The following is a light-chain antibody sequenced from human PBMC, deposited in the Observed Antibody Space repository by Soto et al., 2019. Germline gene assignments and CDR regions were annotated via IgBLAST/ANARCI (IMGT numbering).Light chain of an antibody. J-gene: IGKJ1*01. CDR1: QSVSSY. CDR2: DAS. V-gene: IGKV3-15*01. CDR3: QQNKDWPGT. Sequence: EVVLTQSPATLSLSPGERGTLSCRASQSVSSYLAWYQQKPGQAPRLLIYDASSRATGIPVRFSGSGSGTEFTLTISSLQSEDFGVYYCQQNKDWPGTFGQGTKVDIK.